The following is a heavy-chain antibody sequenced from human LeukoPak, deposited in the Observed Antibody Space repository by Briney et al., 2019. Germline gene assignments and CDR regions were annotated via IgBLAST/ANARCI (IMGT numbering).Heavy chain of an antibody. CDR1: GYTFTGYY. V-gene: IGHV1-2*02. D-gene: IGHD2-15*01. CDR3: ARDGSYCSGGSCYSRGIGFDP. CDR2: INPTSGGT. J-gene: IGHJ5*02. Sequence: GPVKVSCKASGYTFTGYYMHWVRQAPGQGLEWMGWINPTSGGTNYAQKFQDRVTMTRDTSISTAYMELSRLRSDDTAVYYCARDGSYCSGGSCYSRGIGFDPWGQGTLVTVSS.